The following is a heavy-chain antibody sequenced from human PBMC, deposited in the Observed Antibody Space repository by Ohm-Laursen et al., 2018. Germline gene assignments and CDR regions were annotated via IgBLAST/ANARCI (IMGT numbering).Heavy chain of an antibody. CDR3: ARLAGTH. Sequence: TLSLTCSVSGDSISAHYWSWIRQPPGKRLEWIGYIYDSGSTNYNPSLKSRVTISVDTSKNQFSLKLNSVTAADTAIYYCARLAGTHWGQGTLVTVSS. D-gene: IGHD2-15*01. J-gene: IGHJ4*02. V-gene: IGHV4-59*11. CDR2: IYDSGST. CDR1: GDSISAHY.